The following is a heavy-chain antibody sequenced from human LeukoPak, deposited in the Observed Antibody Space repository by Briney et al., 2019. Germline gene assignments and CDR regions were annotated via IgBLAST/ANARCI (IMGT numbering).Heavy chain of an antibody. Sequence: GGSLRLSCAASGFTFSNYAMSWVRQAPGKGLEWVAGISGTGGSTHYADSVKGRFTISRDNSKNTVYLQMGNLRVEHTAVYYCAKVVAGNIDYYFDYWGQGILVAVSS. CDR1: GFTFSNYA. J-gene: IGHJ4*02. V-gene: IGHV3-23*01. CDR2: ISGTGGST. D-gene: IGHD2/OR15-2a*01. CDR3: AKVVAGNIDYYFDY.